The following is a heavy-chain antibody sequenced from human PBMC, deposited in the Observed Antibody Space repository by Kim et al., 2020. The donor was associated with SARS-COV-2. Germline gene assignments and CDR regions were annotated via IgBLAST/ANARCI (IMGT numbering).Heavy chain of an antibody. J-gene: IGHJ5*02. V-gene: IGHV1-69*01. CDR3: ARATIFEEENWFDP. D-gene: IGHD3-3*01. Sequence: AQKFQGRVTITADESTSTAYMELSSLRSEDTAVYYCARATIFEEENWFDPWGQGTLVTVSS.